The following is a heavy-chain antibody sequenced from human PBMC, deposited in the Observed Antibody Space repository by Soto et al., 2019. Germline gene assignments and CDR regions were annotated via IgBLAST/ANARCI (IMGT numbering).Heavy chain of an antibody. J-gene: IGHJ4*02. CDR3: AKDRHSIAAALLIDY. Sequence: RGSLRLSCAASGFTFDDYTMHWVRQAPGKGLEWVSLISWDGGSTYYADSVKGRFTISRDNSKNSLYLQMNSLRTEDTALYYCAKDRHSIAAALLIDYWGQGTLVTVSS. CDR1: GFTFDDYT. D-gene: IGHD6-13*01. CDR2: ISWDGGST. V-gene: IGHV3-43*01.